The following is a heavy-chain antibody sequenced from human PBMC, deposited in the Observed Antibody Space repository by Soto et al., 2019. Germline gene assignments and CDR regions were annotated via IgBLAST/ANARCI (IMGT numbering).Heavy chain of an antibody. CDR3: ARVATITMFGVVILRSGSFDP. CDR2: INHSGST. J-gene: IGHJ5*02. D-gene: IGHD3-3*01. Sequence: PSETLSLTCAVYGGSFSGYYWSWIRQPPGKGLEWIGEINHSGSTNYNPSLRSRVTISVDTSKNQFSLKLSSVTAADTAVYYCARVATITMFGVVILRSGSFDPWGQGTLVTVSS. V-gene: IGHV4-34*01. CDR1: GGSFSGYY.